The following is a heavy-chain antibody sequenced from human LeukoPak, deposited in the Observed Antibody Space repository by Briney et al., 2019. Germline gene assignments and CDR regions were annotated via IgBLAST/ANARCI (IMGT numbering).Heavy chain of an antibody. CDR3: AREGRGWAFDI. V-gene: IGHV1-2*02. CDR1: GYTFTDYY. D-gene: IGHD2-15*01. CDR2: FNPNSGGS. Sequence: GASVKVSCKASGYTFTDYYIQWVRQAPGQGLEWMGWFNPNSGGSDYAQKFQGRVTMTGDTSISSGYMELSRLISDDTAVYYCAREGRGWAFDIWGQGTMVTVSS. J-gene: IGHJ3*02.